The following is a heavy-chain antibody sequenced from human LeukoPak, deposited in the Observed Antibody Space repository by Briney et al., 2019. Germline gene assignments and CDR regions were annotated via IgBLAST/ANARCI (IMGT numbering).Heavy chain of an antibody. CDR1: GFTFSSYS. CDR3: ARDCIAAAGTVDY. V-gene: IGHV3-21*01. J-gene: IGHJ4*02. D-gene: IGHD6-13*01. CDR2: ISSSSSYI. Sequence: GGSLRLSCAASGFTFSSYSMNWVRQAPGKGLEWVSSISSSSSYIYYADSVKGRFTISRDNAKNSLYLQMNSQRAEDTAVYYCARDCIAAAGTVDYWGQGTLVTVSS.